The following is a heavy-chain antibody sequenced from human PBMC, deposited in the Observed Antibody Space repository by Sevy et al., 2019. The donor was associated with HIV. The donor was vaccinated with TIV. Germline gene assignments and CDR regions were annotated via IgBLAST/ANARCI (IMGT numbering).Heavy chain of an antibody. J-gene: IGHJ6*02. D-gene: IGHD2-21*02. CDR2: IRSKANNYAT. V-gene: IGHV3-73*01. CDR3: TRLGGTVVTPYYAMDV. Sequence: GGSLRLSCVASGFTFGGSAMHWVRQASGKGLEWVGRIRSKANNYATAHAASVKGRFTISRDDSKNTAYLQMNSLKTEDTAVYYCTRLGGTVVTPYYAMDVWGQGTTVTVSS. CDR1: GFTFGGSA.